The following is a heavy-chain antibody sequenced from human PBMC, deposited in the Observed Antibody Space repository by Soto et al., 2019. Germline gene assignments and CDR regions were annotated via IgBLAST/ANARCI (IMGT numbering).Heavy chain of an antibody. CDR2: IIPIFGTA. V-gene: IGHV1-69*13. CDR3: ARDGERFLGRGDYYGMDV. D-gene: IGHD3-3*01. CDR1: GGTFSSYA. Sequence: SVKVSCKASGGTFSSYAISWVRQAPGQGLEWMGGIIPIFGTANYAQKFQGRVTITADESTSTAYMELSSLRSEDTAVYYCARDGERFLGRGDYYGMDVWGQGTTVTVSS. J-gene: IGHJ6*02.